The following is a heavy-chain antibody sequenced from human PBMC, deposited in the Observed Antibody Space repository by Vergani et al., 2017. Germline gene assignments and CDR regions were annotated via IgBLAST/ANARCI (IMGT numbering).Heavy chain of an antibody. V-gene: IGHV1-45*02. CDR3: ALAESSTICINSVGITPETGSWFDP. J-gene: IGHJ5*02. CDR1: GYTFTYRY. Sequence: QMQLVQSGAEVKKTGSSVKVSCKASGYTFTYRYLHWVRQAPGQALEWMGWITPFNGNTNYAQKFQDRVTITRDRSMSTAYMELSSLRSEDTAMYYCALAESSTICINSVGITPETGSWFDPWGQGTLVTVSS. D-gene: IGHD2-2*01. CDR2: ITPFNGNT.